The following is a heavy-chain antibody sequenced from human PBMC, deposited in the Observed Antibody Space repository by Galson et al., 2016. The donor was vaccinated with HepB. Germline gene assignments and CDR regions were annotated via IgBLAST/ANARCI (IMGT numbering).Heavy chain of an antibody. D-gene: IGHD2-8*01. CDR3: TRVRRPWGMGRKDAFDI. J-gene: IGHJ3*02. Sequence: SLRLSCAASGLTFSIYGMHWVRQAPGKGLEWVAVIWYDGSKKDYADSVKGRFTISRDNSRNTLYLQMNSLRAEDTAVYYCTRVRRPWGMGRKDAFDIWGQGTMVTVSS. CDR1: GLTFSIYG. CDR2: IWYDGSKK. V-gene: IGHV3-33*01.